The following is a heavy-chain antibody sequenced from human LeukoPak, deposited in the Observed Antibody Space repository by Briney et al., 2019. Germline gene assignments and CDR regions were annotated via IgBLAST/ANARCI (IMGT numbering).Heavy chain of an antibody. V-gene: IGHV3-53*01. Sequence: QCGGSLRLSCAASGFTVSINYMAWVRQPPAKGLEWVSILYSGGFTYYADSVKGRFTISRDNPKNTVYLQMHSRRAEDTAVYYCARELPFEDWGQGSLVTVSS. J-gene: IGHJ1*01. D-gene: IGHD2-15*01. CDR1: GFTVSINY. CDR2: LYSGGFT. CDR3: ARELPFED.